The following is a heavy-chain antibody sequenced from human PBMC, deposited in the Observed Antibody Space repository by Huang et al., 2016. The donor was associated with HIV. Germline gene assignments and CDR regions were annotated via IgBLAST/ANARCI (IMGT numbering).Heavy chain of an antibody. CDR2: INQDESEK. J-gene: IGHJ6*02. CDR1: TFTFGAYW. CDR3: ATKTAGMDI. V-gene: IGHV3-7*01. Sequence: VESGGRSVQPGGSIKLSCVGSTFTFGAYWMSWVRQPPGKGLEWVANINQDESEKYYLDSVKGRFNISRDNARKVLFLEMDDLRVEDTAIYFCATKTAGMDIWGQGTTVTVSS. D-gene: IGHD1-7*01.